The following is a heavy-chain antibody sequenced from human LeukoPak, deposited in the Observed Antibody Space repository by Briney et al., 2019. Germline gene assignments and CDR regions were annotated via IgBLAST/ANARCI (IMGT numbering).Heavy chain of an antibody. CDR1: GGSFSGYY. CDR2: MNHSGST. CDR3: AREITWEILEDIVDY. V-gene: IGHV4-34*01. J-gene: IGHJ4*02. Sequence: PSETLSLTCAVYGGSFSGYYWSWIRQPPGKGLGWIGEMNHSGSTSHNPSLKSRVTISVDTSKNQFSLKVTSVTAADTAVYYCAREITWEILEDIVDYWGQGTLVTVSS. D-gene: IGHD2-15*01.